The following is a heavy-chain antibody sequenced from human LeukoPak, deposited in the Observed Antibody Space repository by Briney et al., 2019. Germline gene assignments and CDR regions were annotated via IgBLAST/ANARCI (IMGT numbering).Heavy chain of an antibody. V-gene: IGHV1-2*02. J-gene: IGHJ3*02. Sequence: ASVKVSCKASGYTFTGYYMHWVRQAPGQWLEWMGWINPNSGGTNYAQKFQGRVTMTRDTSISTAYMELSRLRSDDTAVYYCAREGSWTADAFDIWGQGTMVTVSS. D-gene: IGHD6-13*01. CDR3: AREGSWTADAFDI. CDR1: GYTFTGYY. CDR2: INPNSGGT.